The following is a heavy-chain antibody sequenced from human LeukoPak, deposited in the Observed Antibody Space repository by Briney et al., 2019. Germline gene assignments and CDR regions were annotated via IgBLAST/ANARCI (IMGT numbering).Heavy chain of an antibody. V-gene: IGHV4-30-2*01. D-gene: IGHD4-23*01. CDR2: IYHSGST. CDR3: ARGSDYGGNAPRSLFLDY. CDR1: GGSISSGYYS. J-gene: IGHJ4*02. Sequence: PSQTLSLTCAVSGGSISSGYYSWNWIRQPPRKGLEWIGYIYHSGSTYYNPSLKSRVTISVDRSKNQFSLKLSSVTAADTAVYYCARGSDYGGNAPRSLFLDYWGQGTLVTVSS.